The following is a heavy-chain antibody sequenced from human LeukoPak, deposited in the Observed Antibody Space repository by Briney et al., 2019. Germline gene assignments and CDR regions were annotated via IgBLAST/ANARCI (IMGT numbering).Heavy chain of an antibody. D-gene: IGHD3-22*01. CDR2: IVVGSGNT. V-gene: IGHV1-58*01. CDR1: GFTFTSSA. Sequence: SVKVSCKASGFTFTSSAVQWVRQARGQRLEWIGWIVVGSGNTNYAQKFQERVTITRDMSTSTAYMELSSLRSEDTAVYYCAASPGYYDSSGYSYYFDYWGQGTLVTVSS. CDR3: AASPGYYDSSGYSYYFDY. J-gene: IGHJ4*02.